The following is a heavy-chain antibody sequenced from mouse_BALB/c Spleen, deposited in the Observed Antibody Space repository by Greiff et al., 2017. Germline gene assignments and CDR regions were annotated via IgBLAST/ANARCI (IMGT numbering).Heavy chain of an antibody. J-gene: IGHJ2*01. V-gene: IGHV1-14*01. CDR1: GYTFTSYV. D-gene: IGHD2-2*01. Sequence: EVQLQQSGPELVKPGASVKMSCKASGYTFTSYVMHWVKQKPGQGLEWIGYINPYNDGTKYNEKFKGKATLTSDKSSSTAYMELSSLTSEDSAVYYCARVNIAYGYDLDYWGQGTTLTVSS. CDR3: ARVNIAYGYDLDY. CDR2: INPYNDGT.